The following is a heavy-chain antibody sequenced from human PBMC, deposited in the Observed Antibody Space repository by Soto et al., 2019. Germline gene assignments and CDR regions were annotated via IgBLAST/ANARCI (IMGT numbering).Heavy chain of an antibody. CDR1: GGTFSSYT. Sequence: ASVKVSCKASGGTFSSYTISWVRQAPGQGLEWMGRIIPILGIANYAQKFQGRVTITADKSTSTAYMELSSLRSEDTAVYYCARDWAGYSSGWYPTAKRVFDYWGKGTLVTVS. J-gene: IGHJ4*02. D-gene: IGHD6-19*01. CDR2: IIPILGIA. V-gene: IGHV1-69*04. CDR3: ARDWAGYSSGWYPTAKRVFDY.